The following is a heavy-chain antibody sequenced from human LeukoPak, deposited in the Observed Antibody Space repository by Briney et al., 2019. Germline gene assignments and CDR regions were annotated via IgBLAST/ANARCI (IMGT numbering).Heavy chain of an antibody. J-gene: IGHJ4*02. CDR2: ISYDGSNK. D-gene: IGHD3-22*01. Sequence: GGSLRLSFAASGFTFSSYAMHWVRQAPGKGLEWVAVISYDGSNKYYADSVKGRFTISRDNSKNTLFLQMNSLRAEDTAVYYCTKDYYDSSGYSHYFDYWGQGTLVTVSS. CDR1: GFTFSSYA. V-gene: IGHV3-30-3*01. CDR3: TKDYYDSSGYSHYFDY.